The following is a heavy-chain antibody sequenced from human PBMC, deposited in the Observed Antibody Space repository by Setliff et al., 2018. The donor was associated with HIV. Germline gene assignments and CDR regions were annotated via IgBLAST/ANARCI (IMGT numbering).Heavy chain of an antibody. D-gene: IGHD2-8*02. CDR1: GGSISTSRYY. CDR2: IYYSGST. V-gene: IGHV4-39*02. J-gene: IGHJ4*01. CDR3: ARGLSSQTYWGSRPLGLDY. Sequence: PSETLSLTCTVSGGSISTSRYYWGWIRQPPGKGLEWIGSIYYSGSTYYSPSLKSRITISLDTSKRQFSLTMTSVTAADTAVYYCARGLSSQTYWGSRPLGLDYWGQGSLVTVSS.